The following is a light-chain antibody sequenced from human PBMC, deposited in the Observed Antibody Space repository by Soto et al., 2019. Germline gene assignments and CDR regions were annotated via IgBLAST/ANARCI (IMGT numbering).Light chain of an antibody. Sequence: QSALTQPASVSGSPGQSITISCTGTSSDVGAYNYVAWYQQYPGKGPKVTIYEVRYRPPWVSNRFSGSKSGNTAYLTISGLQAEDEADYFCSSYTTTSTLVFGGGTKVTVL. J-gene: IGLJ2*01. CDR1: SSDVGAYNY. CDR3: SSYTTTSTLV. V-gene: IGLV2-14*01. CDR2: EVR.